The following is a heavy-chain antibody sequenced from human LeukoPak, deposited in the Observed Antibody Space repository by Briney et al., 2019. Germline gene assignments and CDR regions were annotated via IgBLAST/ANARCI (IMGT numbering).Heavy chain of an antibody. CDR2: ISGSGGST. J-gene: IGHJ6*02. Sequence: GGSLRLSCAASGLTLSSYAMRLGRQAPREGLEWGSAISGSGGSTYYADSVKGRFTISRDNSKNTLYLQMNSLRAEDTAVYYCAKIRIGPYYYYGMDVWGQGTTVTVSS. CDR3: AKIRIGPYYYYGMDV. D-gene: IGHD2-15*01. V-gene: IGHV3-23*01. CDR1: GLTLSSYA.